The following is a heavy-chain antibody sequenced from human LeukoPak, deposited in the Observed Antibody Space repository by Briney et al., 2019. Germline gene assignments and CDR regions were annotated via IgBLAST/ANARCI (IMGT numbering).Heavy chain of an antibody. CDR3: ASLSFTVTNPDAFDI. V-gene: IGHV5-51*01. J-gene: IGHJ3*02. CDR2: IYPGDSDT. CDR1: GYSFTSYW. D-gene: IGHD4-17*01. Sequence: GESLKISCKGSGYSFTSYWIGWVRQMPGKGLEWMGIIYPGDSDTRYSPSFQGQVTISADKSISTAYLQWSSLKASDTAMYYCASLSFTVTNPDAFDIWGQGTMVTVSS.